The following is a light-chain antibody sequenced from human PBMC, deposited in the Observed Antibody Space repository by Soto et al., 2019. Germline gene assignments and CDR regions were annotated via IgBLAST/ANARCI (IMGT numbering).Light chain of an antibody. CDR3: SSYTSIVG. J-gene: IGLJ2*01. CDR1: SSDVGGYNY. Sequence: QSVLTQPASVSGSPGQSITISCTGTSSDVGGYNYVSWYQQHPGKAPKLMIYDVSNRPSGVSNRFSGSKSGNTASLTISGLQAEDEAEYYCSSYTSIVGFGGGTKVTVL. CDR2: DVS. V-gene: IGLV2-14*01.